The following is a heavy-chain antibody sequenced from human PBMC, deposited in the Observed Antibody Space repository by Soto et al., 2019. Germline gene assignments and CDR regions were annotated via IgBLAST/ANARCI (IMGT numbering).Heavy chain of an antibody. Sequence: GGSLRLSCAASGFTFDDYTMHWVRQAPGKGLEWVSLISWDGGSTYYADSVKGRFTISRDNSKNSLYLQMNSLRTEDTALYYCAKVCCGSNWGCFDYWGQGTLVTISS. CDR1: GFTFDDYT. CDR3: AKVCCGSNWGCFDY. J-gene: IGHJ4*02. V-gene: IGHV3-43*01. D-gene: IGHD3-16*01. CDR2: ISWDGGST.